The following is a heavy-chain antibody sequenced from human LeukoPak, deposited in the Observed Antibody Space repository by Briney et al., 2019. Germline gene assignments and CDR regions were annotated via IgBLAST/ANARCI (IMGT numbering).Heavy chain of an antibody. D-gene: IGHD3-3*01. CDR3: ARGSYDGFFGMKSNWFDP. Sequence: SETLSLTCAVYGGSFSGYYWSWIRQPPGKGLEWIGEINHSGSTNYNPSLKSRVTISVDTSKNQFSLNLSSVTAADTAVYYCARGSYDGFFGMKSNWFDPWGQGTLVTVSS. CDR2: INHSGST. CDR1: GGSFSGYY. J-gene: IGHJ5*02. V-gene: IGHV4-34*01.